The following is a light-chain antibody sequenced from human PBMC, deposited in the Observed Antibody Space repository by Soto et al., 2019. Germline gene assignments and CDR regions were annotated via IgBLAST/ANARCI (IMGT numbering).Light chain of an antibody. CDR2: GNS. CDR3: QSHDSSLSGSV. CDR1: SSNIGAGYD. V-gene: IGLV1-40*01. J-gene: IGLJ2*01. Sequence: QSVLTQPPSVSGAPGQRVTISCTGSSSNIGAGYDVHWYQQHPGTAPKLLIYGNSNRPSGVPDRFSGSKSGTSASLAITGLQAEDEADYYCQSHDSSLSGSVFGGGTKLTVL.